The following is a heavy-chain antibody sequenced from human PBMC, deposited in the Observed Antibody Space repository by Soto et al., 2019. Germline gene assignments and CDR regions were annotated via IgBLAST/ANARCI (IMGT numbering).Heavy chain of an antibody. Sequence: ASVKVSCKTSGYTFTSYGISWVRQAPGQELERMGWISAYNGNTNYAQKLQGRVTMTTDTSTSTAYMELRSLRSDDTAVYYCASDGLYDSGTLFAYWGQGTLVTVSS. CDR1: GYTFTSYG. D-gene: IGHD1-26*01. CDR2: ISAYNGNT. V-gene: IGHV1-18*04. CDR3: ASDGLYDSGTLFAY. J-gene: IGHJ4*02.